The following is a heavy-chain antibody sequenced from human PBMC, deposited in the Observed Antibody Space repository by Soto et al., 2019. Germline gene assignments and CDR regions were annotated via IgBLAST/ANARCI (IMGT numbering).Heavy chain of an antibody. CDR1: GYTFTSYA. V-gene: IGHV1-3*01. J-gene: IGHJ4*02. CDR2: INAGNGNT. D-gene: IGHD6-19*01. Sequence: GASVKVSCKASGYTFTSYAMHWVRQAPGQRLEWMGWINAGNGNTKYSQKFQGRVTITRDTSASTAYMELSSLRSEDTAVYYCARDLHITAVQSPSYFDYWGQGTLVTVSS. CDR3: ARDLHITAVQSPSYFDY.